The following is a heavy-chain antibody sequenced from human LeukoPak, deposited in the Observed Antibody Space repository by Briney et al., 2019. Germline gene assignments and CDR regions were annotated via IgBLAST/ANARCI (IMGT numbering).Heavy chain of an antibody. CDR3: ARGVRIAAAGTGWFDP. D-gene: IGHD6-13*01. CDR1: GYTFTGYY. CDR2: INPNSGGT. Sequence: GASVKVSCKASGYTFTGYYMHWVRQAPGQGLEWMGWINPNSGGTNYAQKFQGWVTMTRDTSISTAYMELSRLRSDDTAVYYCARGVRIAAAGTGWFDPWGQGTLVTVSS. J-gene: IGHJ5*02. V-gene: IGHV1-2*04.